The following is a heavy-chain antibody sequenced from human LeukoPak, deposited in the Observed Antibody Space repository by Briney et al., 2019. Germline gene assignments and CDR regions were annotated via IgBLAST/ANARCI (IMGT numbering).Heavy chain of an antibody. V-gene: IGHV3-7*01. CDR3: ARDAYYGSGSPQNY. Sequence: PGGSLRLSCAASGFTFSSYGMHWVRQAPGKGLEWVANIKQDGSEKHYVDSVKDRFTISRDNTKNLLYLQMNSLRAEDTSVYYCARDAYYGSGSPQNYWGQGTLVTVSS. CDR2: IKQDGSEK. CDR1: GFTFSSYG. J-gene: IGHJ4*02. D-gene: IGHD3-10*01.